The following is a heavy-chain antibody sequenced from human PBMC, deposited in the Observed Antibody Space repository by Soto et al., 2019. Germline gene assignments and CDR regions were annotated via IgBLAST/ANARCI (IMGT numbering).Heavy chain of an antibody. D-gene: IGHD3-3*02. CDR3: AKIRWTISLQEEDAI. Sequence: QVQLVQSGAEVKKPGSSVKVSCKSSGGTFGSYAISWVRQAPGQGLEWMGGVIPIFGTPHYAQKFHGRVKITADIPPSTAYLELSSLKSADTAVYYCAKIRWTISLQEEDAIWGQGTLVTVSS. V-gene: IGHV1-69*06. J-gene: IGHJ4*02. CDR1: GGTFGSYA. CDR2: VIPIFGTP.